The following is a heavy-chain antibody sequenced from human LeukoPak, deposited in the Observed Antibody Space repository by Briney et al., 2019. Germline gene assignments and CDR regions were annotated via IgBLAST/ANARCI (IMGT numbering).Heavy chain of an antibody. J-gene: IGHJ4*02. V-gene: IGHV3-30*18. CDR2: ISYDGSNK. CDR3: AKERWLRFFDY. D-gene: IGHD5-12*01. Sequence: GRSLRLSCAASGFTYISYGMHWVRQAPGKGLEWVAVISYDGSNKYYADSVKGRFTIPRDNSKNTLYLEMNSLRAEDTAVYYCAKERWLRFFDYWGQGTLVTVSS. CDR1: GFTYISYG.